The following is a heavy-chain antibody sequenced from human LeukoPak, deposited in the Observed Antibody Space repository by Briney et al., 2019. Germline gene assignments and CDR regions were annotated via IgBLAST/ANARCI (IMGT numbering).Heavy chain of an antibody. J-gene: IGHJ5*02. V-gene: IGHV3-11*01. D-gene: IGHD3-3*01. CDR3: AKESPLRFLDRHPNWFDP. CDR1: GFTFSDYY. Sequence: GGSLRLSCAASGFTFSDYYMSWIRQAPGKGLEWVSYISIIGTTIYYADSVKGRFTISRDNAKNSLYLQMNSLRAEDTAVYYCAKESPLRFLDRHPNWFDPWGQGTLVTVSS. CDR2: ISIIGTTI.